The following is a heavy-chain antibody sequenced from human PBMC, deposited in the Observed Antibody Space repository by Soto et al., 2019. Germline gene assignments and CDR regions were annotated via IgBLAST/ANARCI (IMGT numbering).Heavy chain of an antibody. J-gene: IGHJ6*02. D-gene: IGHD3-10*01. CDR2: IRSRANNYAT. V-gene: IGHV3-73*02. CDR3: ARGQQAAIGDYYYHGLDV. CDR1: ELNFSGSA. Sequence: EVRLVESGGGSVQPGGSLKLSCAASELNFSGSAIHWVRQAPGKGLEWVGRIRSRANNYATSSGESVRGRFTLFRDDLKNMAYLQMNTLKTEDTAIYYCARGQQAAIGDYYYHGLDVWGQGTSVTVSS.